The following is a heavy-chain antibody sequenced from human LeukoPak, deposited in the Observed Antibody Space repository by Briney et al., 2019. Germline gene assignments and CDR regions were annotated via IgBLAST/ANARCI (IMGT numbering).Heavy chain of an antibody. CDR2: IRYDGSNK. V-gene: IGHV3-30*02. J-gene: IGHJ5*02. CDR3: ARGLRLLWFGELSKGDWFDP. Sequence: PGGSLRLSCAASGFTFSSYGMHWVRQAPGKGLEWVAFIRYDGSNKYYADSVKGRFTISRDNSKNTLYLQMNSLRAEDTAVYYCARGLRLLWFGELSKGDWFDPWGQGTLVTVSS. CDR1: GFTFSSYG. D-gene: IGHD3-10*01.